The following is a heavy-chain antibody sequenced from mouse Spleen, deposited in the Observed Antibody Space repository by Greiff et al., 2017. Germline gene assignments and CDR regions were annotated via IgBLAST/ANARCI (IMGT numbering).Heavy chain of an antibody. J-gene: IGHJ2*01. V-gene: IGHV1-82*01. Sequence: QVKLMESGPELVKPGASVKISCKASGYAFSSSWMNWVKQRPGKGLEWIGRIYPGDGDTNYNGKFKGKATLTADKSSSTAYMQLSSLTSEDSAVYFCALDGRGYFDYWGQGTTLTVSS. CDR3: ALDGRGYFDY. D-gene: IGHD2-3*01. CDR2: IYPGDGDT. CDR1: GYAFSSSW.